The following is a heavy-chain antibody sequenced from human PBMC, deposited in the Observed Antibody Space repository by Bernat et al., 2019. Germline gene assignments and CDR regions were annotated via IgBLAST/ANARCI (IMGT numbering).Heavy chain of an antibody. V-gene: IGHV3-21*01. J-gene: IGHJ6*02. CDR3: AKVSRYCSGGSCSRDYYYYGMDV. Sequence: EVQLVESGGGLVKPGGSLRLSCAASGFTFSSYSMNWVRQAPGKGLEWVSSISSSSSYIYYADSVKGRFTISRDNSKNTLYLQMNNLRAEDTAVYYCAKVSRYCSGGSCSRDYYYYGMDVWGQGTTVTVSS. D-gene: IGHD2-15*01. CDR1: GFTFSSYS. CDR2: ISSSSSYI.